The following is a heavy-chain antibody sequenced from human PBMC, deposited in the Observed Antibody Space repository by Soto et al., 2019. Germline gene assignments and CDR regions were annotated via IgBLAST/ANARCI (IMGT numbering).Heavy chain of an antibody. CDR1: GFSLTTSGVG. CDR3: ARGLAARPFFAFDI. J-gene: IGHJ3*02. CDR2: IYWSDDE. Sequence: QSTLKESGPTLVKPTQTLTLTCSFSGFSLTTSGVGVGWIRQPPGKALEWLAHIYWSDDEHYSPSLKSRLSITKDTSKSQVVLTMTNMDPVDTATYYGARGLAARPFFAFDIWGQGTMVTVSS. D-gene: IGHD6-6*01. V-gene: IGHV2-5*01.